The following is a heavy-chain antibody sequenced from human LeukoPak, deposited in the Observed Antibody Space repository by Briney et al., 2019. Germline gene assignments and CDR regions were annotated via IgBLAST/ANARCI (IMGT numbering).Heavy chain of an antibody. CDR3: ARGYYDSSGYQLYFDY. D-gene: IGHD3-22*01. CDR1: GYTFTSYG. CDR2: INAYNGNT. J-gene: IGHJ4*02. V-gene: IGHV1-18*01. Sequence: ASVKDSCKASGYTFTSYGWSGVRQAGGQGLEWMGGINAYNGNTNCAQKIQGRVKITAHESTSTAYMDLSSLSSEDTAVYYCARGYYDSSGYQLYFDYWGQGTLVTVSS.